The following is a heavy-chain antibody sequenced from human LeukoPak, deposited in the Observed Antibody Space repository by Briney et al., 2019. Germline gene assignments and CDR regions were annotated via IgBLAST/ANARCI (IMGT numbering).Heavy chain of an antibody. CDR1: GFIFSKAW. CDR3: TTEYYASGALTPIDY. D-gene: IGHD2/OR15-2a*01. V-gene: IGHV3-15*01. Sequence: GGSLRLSCTASGFIFSKAWMSWVRQAPGGGLEWVGRIKSKADGGTTDYAAPVRGRFTISKDDSKNTLYLQMNSLKSEDTAVYYCTTEYYASGALTPIDYWGQGTLVTVSS. CDR2: IKSKADGGTT. J-gene: IGHJ4*02.